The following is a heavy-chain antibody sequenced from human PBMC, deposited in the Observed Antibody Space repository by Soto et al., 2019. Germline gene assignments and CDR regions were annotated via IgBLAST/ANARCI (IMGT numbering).Heavy chain of an antibody. D-gene: IGHD4-17*01. CDR3: ARGHGGDYGHVYYYGMDV. CDR2: ISSSGSTI. J-gene: IGHJ6*02. Sequence: GGSLRLSCAASGFTFSSYEMNWVRQAPGKGLEWVSYISSSGSTIYYADSVKGRFTISRDNAKNSLYLQMNSLRAEDTAVYYCARGHGGDYGHVYYYGMDVWGQGTTVTVSS. V-gene: IGHV3-48*03. CDR1: GFTFSSYE.